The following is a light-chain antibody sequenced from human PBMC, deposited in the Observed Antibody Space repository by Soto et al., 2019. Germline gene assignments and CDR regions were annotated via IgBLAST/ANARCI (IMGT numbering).Light chain of an antibody. CDR3: QQYGSSALT. CDR2: GTS. V-gene: IGKV3-20*01. CDR1: QSVSSSY. Sequence: IVLTQSPGTPSLSPGERATLSCRASQSVSSSYLVWYQQRPGQPPRLLIYGTSNRAAGIPDRFTGTGSGTDFTLTIYRLEPEDSAVYYCQQYGSSALTFGGGTKV. J-gene: IGKJ4*01.